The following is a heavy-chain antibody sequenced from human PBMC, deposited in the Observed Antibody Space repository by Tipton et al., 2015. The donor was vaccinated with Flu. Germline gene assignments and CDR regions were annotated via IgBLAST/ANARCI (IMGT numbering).Heavy chain of an antibody. D-gene: IGHD6-6*01. J-gene: IGHJ6*02. CDR2: ICPGSP. CDR1: GGSIGSPYC. V-gene: IGHV4-38-2*01. CDR3: ARQSSSLADPNYYYGVDV. Sequence: TLSLTCSVSGGSIGSPYCWGWVRQPPGQGLEWIGNICPGSPYYNSSLRSRVTISLVTSKTQFSLRLASVTAADTAVYFCARQSSSLADPNYYYGVDVWGQGTTVTVSS.